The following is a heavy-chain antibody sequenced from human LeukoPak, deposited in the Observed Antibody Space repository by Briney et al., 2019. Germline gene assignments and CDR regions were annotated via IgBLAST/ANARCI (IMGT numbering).Heavy chain of an antibody. J-gene: IGHJ4*02. CDR2: ISTYNGNT. CDR1: GHTFTSYG. CDR3: ARDYRTGFDY. V-gene: IGHV1-18*01. Sequence: ASVKVSCKASGHTFTSYGISWVRQAPGQGLEWLGWISTYNGNTHYAQKLQGRVTMTTDTSTTTAYMELRSLRSDDTAVYYCARDYRTGFDYWGQGTLVTVSS. D-gene: IGHD7-27*01.